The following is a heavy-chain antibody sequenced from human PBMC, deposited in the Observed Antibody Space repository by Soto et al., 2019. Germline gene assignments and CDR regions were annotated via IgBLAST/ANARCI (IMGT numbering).Heavy chain of an antibody. CDR2: IHYSGST. CDR3: ASLSTGGLLKY. CDR1: GDSISSYY. Sequence: PSETLSLTCTVSGDSISSYYWSWIRQPPGKGLEWIGCIHYSGSTYYNPSLQSRVTILLDTSKNQFSLKLNSMTAADTAVYYCASLSTGGLLKYWGQGTLVTVSS. V-gene: IGHV4-59*01. D-gene: IGHD3-16*01. J-gene: IGHJ4*02.